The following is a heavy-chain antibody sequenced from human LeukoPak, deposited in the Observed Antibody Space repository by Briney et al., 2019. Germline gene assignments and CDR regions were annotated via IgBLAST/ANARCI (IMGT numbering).Heavy chain of an antibody. CDR3: ARGNYYAMDV. J-gene: IGHJ6*02. CDR2: INSDGTTT. V-gene: IGHV3-74*01. CDR1: GFTFSNAW. Sequence: GGSLRLSCAASGFTFSNAWMHWVRQAPGKGLVWVSRINSDGTTTNYADSVKGRFTISRDNAKNTLFLQMNSLRAEDTAVYYCARGNYYAMDVWGQGTTVTVSS.